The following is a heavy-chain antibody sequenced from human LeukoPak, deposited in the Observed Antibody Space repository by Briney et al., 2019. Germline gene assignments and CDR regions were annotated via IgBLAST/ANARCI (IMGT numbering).Heavy chain of an antibody. J-gene: IGHJ4*02. CDR3: ARIGYNHYFDY. CDR2: INPNSGGT. Sequence: ASVKVSCKASGGTFGSYGFIWVRQAPGQGLEWMGWINPNSGGTNYAQTLQGRVTMTRDTSITTAYMELSRLRSDDTAVYFCARIGYNHYFDYWGQGTLVTVSS. D-gene: IGHD5-24*01. CDR1: GGTFGSYG. V-gene: IGHV1-2*02.